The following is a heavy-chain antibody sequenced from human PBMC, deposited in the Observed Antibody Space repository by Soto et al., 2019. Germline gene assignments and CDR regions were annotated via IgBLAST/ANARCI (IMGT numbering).Heavy chain of an antibody. D-gene: IGHD3-3*01. V-gene: IGHV3-30*18. Sequence: GGSLRLSCAASGFTFSSYGMHWVRQAPGKGLEWVAVISYDGSNKYYADSVKGRFTISRDNSKNTLYLQMNSLRAEDTAVYYCAKDAEWLSPYYFDYWGQGTLVTVSS. J-gene: IGHJ4*02. CDR2: ISYDGSNK. CDR3: AKDAEWLSPYYFDY. CDR1: GFTFSSYG.